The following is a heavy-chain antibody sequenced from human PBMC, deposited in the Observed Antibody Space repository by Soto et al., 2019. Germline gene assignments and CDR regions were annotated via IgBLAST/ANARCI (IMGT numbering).Heavy chain of an antibody. Sequence: QVQRVESGGGVVQPGRSLRLSCATSGFTFSGYGMHWVRQAPGKGLEWVAVIWYDGSNKYYADSVKGRFTISRDNSKNTLYRQMNSLRADDTAVYYCAREGKDIVATIRPYYLDYWGQGTLVTVST. CDR1: GFTFSGYG. D-gene: IGHD5-12*01. CDR3: AREGKDIVATIRPYYLDY. V-gene: IGHV3-33*01. CDR2: IWYDGSNK. J-gene: IGHJ4*02.